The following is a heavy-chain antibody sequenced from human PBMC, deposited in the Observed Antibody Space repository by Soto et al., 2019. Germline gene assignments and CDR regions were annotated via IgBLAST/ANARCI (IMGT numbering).Heavy chain of an antibody. J-gene: IGHJ4*02. Sequence: GESLKICCKGSEYSFSTYWIAWVRQMPGKGLEWMGIIFPADSDTKYSPSFQRQVTISADTSISTAYLQWSSLKASDTTMYYCASSVVVPSTMNYFDYWGQGSLVTVSS. CDR2: IFPADSDT. CDR3: ASSVVVPSTMNYFDY. D-gene: IGHD2-15*01. CDR1: EYSFSTYW. V-gene: IGHV5-51*01.